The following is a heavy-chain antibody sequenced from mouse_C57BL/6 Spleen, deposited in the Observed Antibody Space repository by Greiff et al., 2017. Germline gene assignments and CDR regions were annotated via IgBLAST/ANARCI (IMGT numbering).Heavy chain of an antibody. CDR2: ISYDGSN. CDR3: ARDRGYLRDFDV. Sequence: EVKLMESGPGLVKPSQSLSLSCSVTGYSFTSGYYWNWMRQFAGNILEWMGYISYDGSNNYNPSLKNRISITRDTSKNQFFLKLNSVTTADTATYYCARDRGYLRDFDVWGTGTTVTVSS. D-gene: IGHD3-1*01. J-gene: IGHJ1*03. V-gene: IGHV3-6*01. CDR1: GYSFTSGYY.